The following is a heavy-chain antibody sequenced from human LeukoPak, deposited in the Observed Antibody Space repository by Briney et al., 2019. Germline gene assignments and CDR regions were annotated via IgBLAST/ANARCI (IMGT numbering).Heavy chain of an antibody. Sequence: VASVKVSCKASGYTFTSYAMHWVRQAPGQKLEWMGWINAGNGNTKYSQKFQGRVTITRDTSASTAYMELSSVRSEDTAVYYCARDLSSSWYSYFDYWGQGTLVTVSS. D-gene: IGHD6-13*01. CDR1: GYTFTSYA. CDR3: ARDLSSSWYSYFDY. J-gene: IGHJ4*02. V-gene: IGHV1-3*01. CDR2: INAGNGNT.